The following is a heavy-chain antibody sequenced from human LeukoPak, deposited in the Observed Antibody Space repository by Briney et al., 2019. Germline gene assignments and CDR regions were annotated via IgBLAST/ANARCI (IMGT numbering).Heavy chain of an antibody. CDR2: ISYDGSNK. Sequence: GSLRLSCAASGFTFSSYAMHWVRQAPGKGLEWVAVISYDGSNKYYADSAKGRFTISRDNSKNTLYLQMNSLRAEDTAVYYCARAGYGDYDTPDYWGQGTLVTVSS. V-gene: IGHV3-30-3*01. J-gene: IGHJ4*02. CDR3: ARAGYGDYDTPDY. D-gene: IGHD4-17*01. CDR1: GFTFSSYA.